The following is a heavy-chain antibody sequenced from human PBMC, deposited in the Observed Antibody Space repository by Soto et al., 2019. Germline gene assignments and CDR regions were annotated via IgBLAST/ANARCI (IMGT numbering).Heavy chain of an antibody. V-gene: IGHV4-30-4*01. CDR2: IYNSGST. D-gene: IGHD3-3*01. CDR1: GGSVSSGGYF. J-gene: IGHJ4*02. CDR3: ARGPSADKIDF. Sequence: QVQLQESGPGLVEPSQTLSLTCTVSGGSVSSGGYFWSWIRQPPGEGLEWIGHIYNSGSTYSNPPLRGRVTISVATSKSQFSLKLSSVTAADTAVYYCARGPSADKIDFWGQGTLVTVSS.